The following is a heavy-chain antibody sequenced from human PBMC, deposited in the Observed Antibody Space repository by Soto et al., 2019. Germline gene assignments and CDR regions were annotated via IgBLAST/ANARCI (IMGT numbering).Heavy chain of an antibody. CDR1: GGTFSSYA. V-gene: IGHV1-69*13. CDR3: ARCDRRTWIQLWLPFDY. J-gene: IGHJ4*02. CDR2: IIPIFGTA. Sequence: GASVKVSCKASGGTFSSYAISWVRQAPGQGLEWMGGIIPIFGTANYAQKFQGRVTITADESTSTAYMELSSLRSEDTAVYYCARCDRRTWIQLWLPFDYWGQGTLVTVSS. D-gene: IGHD5-18*01.